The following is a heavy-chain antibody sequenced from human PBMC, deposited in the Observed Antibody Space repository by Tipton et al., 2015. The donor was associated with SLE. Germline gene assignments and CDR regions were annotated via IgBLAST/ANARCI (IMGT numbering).Heavy chain of an antibody. J-gene: IGHJ4*02. CDR2: IHYSGST. CDR3: ARFWGPNSWYFDY. D-gene: IGHD6-13*01. Sequence: TLSLTCTVSGASINSNYWTWIRQPPGKGLEWIGYIHYSGSTDYNPSLKSRVTISVDTSKKQFSLKLSSVTAADTAVYYCARFWGPNSWYFDYWGQGTLVTVSS. V-gene: IGHV4-59*12. CDR1: GASINSNY.